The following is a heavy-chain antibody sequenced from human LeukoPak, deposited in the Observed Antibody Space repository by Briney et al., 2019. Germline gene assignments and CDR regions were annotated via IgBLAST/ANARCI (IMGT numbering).Heavy chain of an antibody. CDR2: IRKKGYGETT. Sequence: PGGSLRLSSTASGFTFGDDAWSWFRQAPGKGLEWICFIRKKGYGETTDYAASVRGRFTISRDDAKSIAYLQMNSLKTEDTALYYCSRGLHDYGDSNYYFDQWGRGTLVTVSS. J-gene: IGHJ4*02. CDR1: GFTFGDDA. D-gene: IGHD4-17*01. V-gene: IGHV3-49*03. CDR3: SRGLHDYGDSNYYFDQ.